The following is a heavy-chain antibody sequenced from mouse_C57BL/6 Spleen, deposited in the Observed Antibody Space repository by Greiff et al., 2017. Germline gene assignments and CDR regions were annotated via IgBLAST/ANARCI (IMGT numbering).Heavy chain of an antibody. CDR1: GYTFTDYY. D-gene: IGHD2-14*01. CDR3: ARGYRYYAMDY. Sequence: EVQLQQSGPELVKPGASVKISCKASGYTFTDYYMNWVKQSHGKSLEWIGDINPNNGGTSYNQKFKGKATLTVDKSSSTAYMELRSLTSEDSAVYYCARGYRYYAMDYWGQGTSVTVSS. J-gene: IGHJ4*01. CDR2: INPNNGGT. V-gene: IGHV1-26*01.